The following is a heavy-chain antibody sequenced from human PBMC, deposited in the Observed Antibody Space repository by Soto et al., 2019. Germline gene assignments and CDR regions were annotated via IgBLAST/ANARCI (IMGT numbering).Heavy chain of an antibody. J-gene: IGHJ4*02. CDR1: GDSISSYY. V-gene: IGHV4-59*01. CDR2: LYYGRSA. Sequence: QVQLQESGPGLVKPSETLSLTCAVSGDSISSYYCMWIRQPPGKGLESIGYLYYGRSANYNPSLKSRATLSXXTSTNQCSLTLSSMTAADTAVYYCALRSMAVVPEYWGQGTLVTVSS. D-gene: IGHD3-22*01. CDR3: ALRSMAVVPEY.